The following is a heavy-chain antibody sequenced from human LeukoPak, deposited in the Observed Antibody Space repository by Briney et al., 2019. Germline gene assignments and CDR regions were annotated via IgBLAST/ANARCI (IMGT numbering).Heavy chain of an antibody. Sequence: PSETLSLTCTLSGVSISGYYWSWIRQPPGKGLEWIGFIHYSGNTYYNASLKSRVTISIDTSKNQISLKLTSVTAADTAVYYCARVLNPWFGEFAFDYWGQGTLVTVSS. CDR1: GVSISGYY. CDR2: IHYSGNT. J-gene: IGHJ4*02. V-gene: IGHV4-59*01. D-gene: IGHD3-10*01. CDR3: ARVLNPWFGEFAFDY.